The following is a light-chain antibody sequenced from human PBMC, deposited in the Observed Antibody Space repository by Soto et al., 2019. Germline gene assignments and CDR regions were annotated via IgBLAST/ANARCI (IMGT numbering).Light chain of an antibody. CDR3: QQYNNWHPVT. Sequence: IVMTQSPDTLSVSPGERATLSCRASRSVRNNLASYQQKSGQPPSLLIYGASTRASGIPTSFSGSGSATEFTLPISSLQSPDFAAYFCQQYNNWHPVTFGPGTQVDIK. V-gene: IGKV3D-15*01. CDR2: GAS. J-gene: IGKJ3*01. CDR1: RSVRNN.